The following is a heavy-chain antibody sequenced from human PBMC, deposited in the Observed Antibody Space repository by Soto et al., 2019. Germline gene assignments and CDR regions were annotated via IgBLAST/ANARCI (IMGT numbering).Heavy chain of an antibody. V-gene: IGHV3-9*01. CDR1: GFTFDDYA. CDR2: ISWNSGSI. Sequence: EVQLVESGGGLVQPGRSLRLSCAASGFTFDDYAMHWVRQAPGKGLEWVSGISWNSGSIGYADSVKGRFTISRDNPKNSLYLHMNSMRAEDTALYYCAKLATRWEIRGPFDYWGPGTLVTVSS. D-gene: IGHD1-26*01. CDR3: AKLATRWEIRGPFDY. J-gene: IGHJ4*02.